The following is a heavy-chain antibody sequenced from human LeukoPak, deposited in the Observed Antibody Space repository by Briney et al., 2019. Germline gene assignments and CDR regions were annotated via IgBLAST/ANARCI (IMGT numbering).Heavy chain of an antibody. D-gene: IGHD7-27*01. J-gene: IGHJ4*02. CDR3: ATWGPDY. CDR2: IKQDGSEK. CDR1: GFTFTNYW. Sequence: QPGGSLRLSCAASGFTFTNYWMSWVRQAPGKGLEWVANIKQDGSEKYYVASVMGRFTISRDNAKNSLFLQMSSLRAEDTAVYYCATWGPDYWGQGTLVTVSS. V-gene: IGHV3-7*01.